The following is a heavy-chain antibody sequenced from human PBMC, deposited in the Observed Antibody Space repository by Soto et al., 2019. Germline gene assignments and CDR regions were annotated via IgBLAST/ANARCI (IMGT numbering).Heavy chain of an antibody. CDR1: GGSIRSGAYY. V-gene: IGHV4-31*03. Sequence: SETLSLTCTVSGGSIRSGAYYWSWIRQHPGKGLEWIGYIYYSGSTYYNPSLKSRVIISLDTSENQFSLRLSSVTAADTAVYFCVRGIIGTSRIYNWFDPWGQGTRVTVSS. D-gene: IGHD1-20*01. CDR2: IYYSGST. J-gene: IGHJ5*02. CDR3: VRGIIGTSRIYNWFDP.